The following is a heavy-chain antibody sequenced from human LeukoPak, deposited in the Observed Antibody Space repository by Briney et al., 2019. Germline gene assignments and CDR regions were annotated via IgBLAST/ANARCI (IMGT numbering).Heavy chain of an antibody. CDR2: IKQDGSEQ. J-gene: IGHJ4*02. V-gene: IGHV3-7*01. CDR1: GFTFSNYW. CDR3: ATDSPYDY. D-gene: IGHD2-15*01. Sequence: GGSLRLSCVASGFTFSNYWMSWVRQAPGKGLEWVANIKQDGSEQYYVDSVKGRFTVSRDNAKNSLHLQMNSLRAEGTAVYYCATDSPYDYSGQGTLVTVSS.